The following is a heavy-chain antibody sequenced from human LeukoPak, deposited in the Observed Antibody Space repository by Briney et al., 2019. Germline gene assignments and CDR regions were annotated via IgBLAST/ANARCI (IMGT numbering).Heavy chain of an antibody. CDR1: GGSISSYY. J-gene: IGHJ4*02. Sequence: PSETLSLTCTVSGGSISSYYWSWIRQPPGKGLEWIGYIYYSGSTNYNPSLKSRVTISVDTSKNQFSLKLSSATAADTAVYYCARDIGYGDPQGLDYWGQGTLVTVSS. D-gene: IGHD4-17*01. CDR3: ARDIGYGDPQGLDY. V-gene: IGHV4-59*01. CDR2: IYYSGST.